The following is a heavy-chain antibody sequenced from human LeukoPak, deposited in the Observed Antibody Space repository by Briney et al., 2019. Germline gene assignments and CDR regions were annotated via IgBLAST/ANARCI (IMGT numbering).Heavy chain of an antibody. V-gene: IGHV4-34*01. CDR1: GGSFSGYY. CDR3: ARVSGYSYGGNDY. CDR2: INHSGST. Sequence: PSETLSLTCAVYGGSFSGYYWNWIRQPPGKGLEWIGEINHSGSTTYNPSLKSRVTISLDTSQNQFSLKLSSVTAADTAVYYCARVSGYSYGGNDYWGQGTLVTVSS. D-gene: IGHD5-18*01. J-gene: IGHJ4*02.